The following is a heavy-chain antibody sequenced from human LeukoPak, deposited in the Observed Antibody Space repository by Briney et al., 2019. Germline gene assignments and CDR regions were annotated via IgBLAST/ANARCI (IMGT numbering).Heavy chain of an antibody. CDR3: AREVRLAYCGGDCYSGWFDP. D-gene: IGHD2-21*02. CDR1: GGSISSSSYY. Sequence: KTSETLSLTCTVSGGSISSSSYYWGWIRQPPGKGLEWIGYIYYSGSTNYNPSLKSRVTISVDTSKNQFSLKLSSVTAADTAVYYCAREVRLAYCGGDCYSGWFDPWGQGTLVTVSS. CDR2: IYYSGST. V-gene: IGHV4-61*01. J-gene: IGHJ5*02.